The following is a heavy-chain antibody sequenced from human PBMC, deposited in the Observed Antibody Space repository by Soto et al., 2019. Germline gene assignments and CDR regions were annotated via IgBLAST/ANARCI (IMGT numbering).Heavy chain of an antibody. J-gene: IGHJ4*02. CDR2: IWYDGSEK. D-gene: IGHD3-10*01. V-gene: IGHV3-33*01. CDR3: ATDRYGSQTLFDD. Sequence: GGSLRLSCAASGFIFSTHAMHWVRQAPGEGLNWVAGIWYDGSEKYYADSVRGRFIISRDNFKNTLYLQMNSLRPEDTAVYYCATDRYGSQTLFDDCGQGTLVTVSS. CDR1: GFIFSTHA.